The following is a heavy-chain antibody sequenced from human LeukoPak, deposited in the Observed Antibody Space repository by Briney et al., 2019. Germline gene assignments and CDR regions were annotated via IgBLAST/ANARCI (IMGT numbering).Heavy chain of an antibody. Sequence: GGSLRLSCAASGFTFSNYDVHWVRQAPGMGLEGVSFIKYDGSHKFYSDSVQGRFIISRDNSKNTVFLQMNSLTTEDTAVYYCAKDAPLKVSVVIPYGAFDIWGQGTMVTVSS. D-gene: IGHD3-22*01. V-gene: IGHV3-30*02. J-gene: IGHJ3*02. CDR3: AKDAPLKVSVVIPYGAFDI. CDR1: GFTFSNYD. CDR2: IKYDGSHK.